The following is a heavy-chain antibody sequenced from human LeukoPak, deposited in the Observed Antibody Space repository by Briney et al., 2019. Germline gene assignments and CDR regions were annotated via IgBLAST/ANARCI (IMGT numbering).Heavy chain of an antibody. CDR2: ISRNGGST. V-gene: IGHV3-64D*06. D-gene: IGHD5-18*01. J-gene: IGHJ1*01. CDR1: GFTFSSYS. Sequence: GGSLRLSCAASGFTFSSYSMHWVRQAPGKGLEYVSDISRNGGSTYYADSVRGRFTISRENCKNTLYLQMSSLRAEEPAVYYCVKARGQYSYGRSAEYFQHWGQGTLVTISS. CDR3: VKARGQYSYGRSAEYFQH.